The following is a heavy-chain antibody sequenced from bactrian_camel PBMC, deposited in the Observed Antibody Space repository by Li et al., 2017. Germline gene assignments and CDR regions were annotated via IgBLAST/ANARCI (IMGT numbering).Heavy chain of an antibody. V-gene: IGHV3S1*01. Sequence: HVQLVESGGGLVQAGGSLRLSCAASGSISSTYCMGWFRQAPGKGLEWVSGINGVGGSTYYANSVKGRFIISGDNAKNTVSLQMNSLKTEDTAVYYCATGYGGSLPWRYEYTYWGQGTQVTVS. CDR1: GSISSTYC. D-gene: IGHD6*01. CDR3: ATGYGGSLPWRYEYTY. J-gene: IGHJ4*01. CDR2: INGVGGST.